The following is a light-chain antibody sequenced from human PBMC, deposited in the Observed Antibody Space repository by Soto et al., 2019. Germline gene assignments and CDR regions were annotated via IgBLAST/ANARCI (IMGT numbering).Light chain of an antibody. J-gene: IGLJ1*01. CDR2: DVS. CDR3: CSYGGNFYV. V-gene: IGLV2-11*01. Sequence: QSVLTQPRSVSGYPGQSVTISCTGTSGDVGGYDFVSWYQHHPGKVPKLMIFDVSKRPSGVPDRLSGSKSGSTASLTISGLQAEDGADYYCCSYGGNFYVVGTGTKVTVL. CDR1: SGDVGGYDF.